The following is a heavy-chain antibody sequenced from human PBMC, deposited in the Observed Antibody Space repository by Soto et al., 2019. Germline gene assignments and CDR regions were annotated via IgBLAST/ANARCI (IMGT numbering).Heavy chain of an antibody. Sequence: SETLSLTCAVYGGSFSGYYWSWIRQPPGKGLEWIGEINHSGSTNYNPSLKSRVTISVDTSKNQFSLKLSSVTAADTAVYYCVRSRLVRNYYYYGMDVWGQGTTVTVSS. CDR2: INHSGST. CDR1: GGSFSGYY. CDR3: VRSRLVRNYYYYGMDV. D-gene: IGHD6-19*01. V-gene: IGHV4-34*01. J-gene: IGHJ6*02.